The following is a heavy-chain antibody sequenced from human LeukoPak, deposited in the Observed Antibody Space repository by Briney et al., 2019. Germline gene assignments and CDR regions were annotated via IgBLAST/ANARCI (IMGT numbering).Heavy chain of an antibody. CDR3: ARHEISIKWYPAFLDY. CDR2: IYYSGST. Sequence: PSETLSLTCTVSGGSISSYYWSWIRQPPGKGLEWIGYIYYSGSTNYNPSLKSRVTISVDTSKNQFSLKLSSVTAADTAVYYCARHEISIKWYPAFLDYWGQGTLVTVSS. CDR1: GGSISSYY. J-gene: IGHJ4*02. V-gene: IGHV4-59*08. D-gene: IGHD2-8*01.